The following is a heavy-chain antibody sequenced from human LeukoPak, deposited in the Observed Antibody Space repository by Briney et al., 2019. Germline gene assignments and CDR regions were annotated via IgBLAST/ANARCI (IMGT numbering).Heavy chain of an antibody. V-gene: IGHV1-8*03. Sequence: GASVKVSCKASGYTFTNYDINWVRQASGQGLEWVGYMNPNSGNIDYAQKFQGRVTITRDTSIGTVYMELSSLRSEDTAVYYCAREGLDIWGQGTMVTVSS. CDR2: MNPNSGNI. CDR1: GYTFTNYD. CDR3: AREGLDI. J-gene: IGHJ3*02.